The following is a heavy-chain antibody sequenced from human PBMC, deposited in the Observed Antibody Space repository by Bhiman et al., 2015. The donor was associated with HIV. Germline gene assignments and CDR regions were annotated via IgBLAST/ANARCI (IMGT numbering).Heavy chain of an antibody. CDR1: GFTFSNAW. V-gene: IGHV3-15*01. D-gene: IGHD2-21*02. J-gene: IGHJ3*02. CDR3: ATEGYLVAAIPRTFDI. Sequence: EVQLVESGGGLVKPGGSLRLSCAASGFTFSNAWMSWVRQAPGKGLEWVGRVKRKTDRGTTDYAAPVKGRFTISRDDSKNTLYLQMNSLKIEDTAVYYCATEGYLVAAIPRTFDIWGQGTMVTVSS. CDR2: VKRKTDRGTT.